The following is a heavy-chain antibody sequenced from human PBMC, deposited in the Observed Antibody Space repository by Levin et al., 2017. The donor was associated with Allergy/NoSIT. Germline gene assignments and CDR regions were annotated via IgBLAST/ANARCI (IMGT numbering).Heavy chain of an antibody. J-gene: IGHJ4*02. CDR1: GFTFSSYG. V-gene: IGHV3-30*18. CDR3: AKGPYYYDSSGYRYYFDY. D-gene: IGHD3-22*01. Sequence: PGGSLRLSCAASGFTFSSYGMHWVRQAPGKGLEWVAVISYDGSNKYYADSVKGRFTISRDNSKNTLYLQMNSLRAEDTAVYYCAKGPYYYDSSGYRYYFDYWGQGTLVTVSS. CDR2: ISYDGSNK.